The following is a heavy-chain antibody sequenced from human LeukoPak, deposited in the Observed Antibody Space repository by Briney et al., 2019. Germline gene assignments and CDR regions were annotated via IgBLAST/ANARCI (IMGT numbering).Heavy chain of an antibody. D-gene: IGHD6-13*01. Sequence: GGSLRLSCAASGFTFSSYAMHWVRQAPGKGLEWVAVISYDGSNEYYADSVKGRFTISRDNSKNTLYLQMNSLRAEDTAVYYCARGARYTTIWYSLDYWGQGTLVTVSS. V-gene: IGHV3-30-3*01. CDR2: ISYDGSNE. J-gene: IGHJ4*02. CDR1: GFTFSSYA. CDR3: ARGARYTTIWYSLDY.